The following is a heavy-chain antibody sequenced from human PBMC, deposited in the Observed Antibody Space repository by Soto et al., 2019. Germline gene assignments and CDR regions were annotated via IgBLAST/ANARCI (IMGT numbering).Heavy chain of an antibody. V-gene: IGHV3-66*01. D-gene: IGHD1-1*01. CDR2: IFSNGDT. Sequence: ELQLVASGGGLVQPGGSLSLSCAASGFTVSNNYVRWVRQPPGKGLEWVSLIFSNGDTRYADSGKGRFTFARDSSSNTQYLQMNSRRVEETAVYYCARDGTYNWVGGQGIHVTVSS. J-gene: IGHJ4*02. CDR3: ARDGTYNWV. CDR1: GFTVSNNY.